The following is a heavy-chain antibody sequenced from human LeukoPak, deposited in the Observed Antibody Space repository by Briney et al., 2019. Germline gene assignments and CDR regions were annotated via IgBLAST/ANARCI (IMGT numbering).Heavy chain of an antibody. CDR3: ARVSYYGSGSYSPNWFDS. CDR1: GFTFSSYE. V-gene: IGHV3-48*03. Sequence: PGGSLRLSCAASGFTFSSYEMNWVRQAPGKGLEWVSYISSSGSTIYYADSVKGRFTISRDNAKNSLYLQMNSLRAEDTAVYYCARVSYYGSGSYSPNWFDSWGQGTLVTVSS. D-gene: IGHD3-10*01. CDR2: ISSSGSTI. J-gene: IGHJ5*01.